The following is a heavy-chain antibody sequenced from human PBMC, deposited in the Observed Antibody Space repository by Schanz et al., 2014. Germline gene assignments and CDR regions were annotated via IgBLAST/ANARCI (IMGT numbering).Heavy chain of an antibody. CDR2: INTNTGNP. J-gene: IGHJ4*02. V-gene: IGHV7-4-1*02. D-gene: IGHD6-19*01. CDR1: GYTFTSYA. Sequence: QVQLVQSGGEVKTPGASVKVSCKASGYTFTSYAMNWVRQAPGQGLEWVGWINTNTGNPTYAQGFTGRFVFSWDTSVSTAYLQISSLKAEDTAAYYCTTETIAMAGTFSIWGQGTLVTVSS. CDR3: TTETIAMAGTFSI.